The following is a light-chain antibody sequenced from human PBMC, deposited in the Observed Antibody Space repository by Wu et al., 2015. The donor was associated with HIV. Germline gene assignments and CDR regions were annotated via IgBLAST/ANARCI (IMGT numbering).Light chain of an antibody. CDR2: RAS. Sequence: EIVLTQSPGTLSLSPGERATLSCRASQSVSRDTLAWYQQKPGQSPRLLIFRASIRAAGIPDRFSGSGSGTDFTLTISRLEPEDFVGYYCQQYGNSPITFGQGTRLEIK. V-gene: IGKV3-20*01. J-gene: IGKJ5*01. CDR1: QSVSRDT. CDR3: QQYGNSPIT.